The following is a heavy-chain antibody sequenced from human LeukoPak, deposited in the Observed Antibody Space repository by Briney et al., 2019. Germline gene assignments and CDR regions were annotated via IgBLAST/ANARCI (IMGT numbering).Heavy chain of an antibody. CDR3: ARDLAIAAAPYGMDA. J-gene: IGHJ6*02. V-gene: IGHV1-46*01. CDR2: INPSGGRT. Sequence: ASVKVSCKASGYTFTRYYLHWVRQAPGQGLEWMGIINPSGGRTNNAQQFQGRVTMTRDTSTSTVYMQLSSLGSEDTAVYYCARDLAIAAAPYGMDAWGQGTTVTVSS. CDR1: GYTFTRYY. D-gene: IGHD6-13*01.